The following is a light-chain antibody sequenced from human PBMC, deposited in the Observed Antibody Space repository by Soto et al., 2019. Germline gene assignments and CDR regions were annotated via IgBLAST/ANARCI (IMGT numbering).Light chain of an antibody. CDR2: GAS. Sequence: EIVLTQSPATLSVSPRGRATLSCRASQDVRNGFAWYQQKPGQAPRLLIHGASTRATGIPDRFSGSGSGTEFTLTNSSLQSEDFATYFCQQYDVWPQTFGQGTTVEI. CDR1: QDVRNG. J-gene: IGKJ1*01. V-gene: IGKV3-15*01. CDR3: QQYDVWPQT.